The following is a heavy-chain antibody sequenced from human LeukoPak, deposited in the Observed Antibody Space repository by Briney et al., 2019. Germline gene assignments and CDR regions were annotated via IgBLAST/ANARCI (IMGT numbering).Heavy chain of an antibody. CDR1: GFTFGGYG. Sequence: GGSLRLSCAGSGFTFGGYGMHWFRQTPGKGLEWVAVIAYDGSRAFYADSVKGRFTISRDNSKNTMSVQMDDLEAEDTAVYYCTRYNNDHFDYWGQGTLVTVSS. J-gene: IGHJ4*02. D-gene: IGHD1-14*01. CDR2: IAYDGSRA. CDR3: TRYNNDHFDY. V-gene: IGHV3-33*01.